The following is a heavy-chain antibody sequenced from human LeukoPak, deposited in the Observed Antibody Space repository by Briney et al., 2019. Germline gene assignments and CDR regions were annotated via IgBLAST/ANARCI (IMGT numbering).Heavy chain of an antibody. CDR2: IYYSGST. Sequence: SETLSLTCTVSGGSISSYYWSWIRQPPGKGLEWIGYIYYSGSTNYNPSLKSRVTISVDTSKNQFSLKLSSVTAADTAVYYCARVGVIVATNDAFDIWGQGTMVTVSS. V-gene: IGHV4-59*01. CDR1: GGSISSYY. D-gene: IGHD5-12*01. J-gene: IGHJ3*02. CDR3: ARVGVIVATNDAFDI.